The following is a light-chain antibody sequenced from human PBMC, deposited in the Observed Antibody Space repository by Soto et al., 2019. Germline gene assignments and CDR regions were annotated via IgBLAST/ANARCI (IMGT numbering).Light chain of an antibody. Sequence: DIQMTQSPSSLSASVGDRVTITCRASQGISSFVAWYQQKPGKVPRLLISGASTLQSGVPSRFSGSGSGTDFTLTITRLQPAGVATYYCQKYSSVITFGQGTRLEIK. V-gene: IGKV1-27*01. CDR3: QKYSSVIT. CDR2: GAS. J-gene: IGKJ5*01. CDR1: QGISSF.